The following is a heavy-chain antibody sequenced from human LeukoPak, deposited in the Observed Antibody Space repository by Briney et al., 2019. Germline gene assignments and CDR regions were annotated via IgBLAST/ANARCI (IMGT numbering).Heavy chain of an antibody. CDR2: IYYSGST. V-gene: IGHV4-39*07. J-gene: IGHJ4*02. Sequence: SESLSLTCTVSGGSISSSSYYWGWIRQPPGKGLEWIGSIYYSGSTYYNPSLKSRVTISVDTSKNQFSLKLSSVTAADTAVYYCARDGVWGQGTLVTVSS. CDR1: GGSISSSSYY. CDR3: ARDGV.